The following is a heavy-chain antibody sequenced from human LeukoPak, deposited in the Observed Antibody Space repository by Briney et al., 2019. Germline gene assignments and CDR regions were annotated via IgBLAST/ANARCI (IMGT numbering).Heavy chain of an antibody. Sequence: SETLSLTCTVSGDSISSYYWSWIRQPPGKGLEWIGYIYYSGSTNYNPSLKSRVTISVDTSKNQFSLKLSSVTAADTAVYYCARGMYYYYYYMDVWGKGTTVTVSS. CDR1: GDSISSYY. CDR2: IYYSGST. J-gene: IGHJ6*03. CDR3: ARGMYYYYYYMDV. V-gene: IGHV4-59*12.